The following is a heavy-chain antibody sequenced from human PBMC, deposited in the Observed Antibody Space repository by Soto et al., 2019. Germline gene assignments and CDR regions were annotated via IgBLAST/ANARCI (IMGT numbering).Heavy chain of an antibody. V-gene: IGHV4-61*01. CDR3: ARGRGYGYGIDY. CDR2: VFYSGSD. J-gene: IGHJ4*02. D-gene: IGHD5-18*01. CDR1: GGSVSSGNHY. Sequence: QVQLQESGPGLVKPSETLSLTCTVSGGSVSSGNHYWSWIRQPPGKGLEFIAYVFYSGSDNYNPSLKSRVTTSIDTSKNQFSRNLRSVTAADTAVYYCARGRGYGYGIDYWGQGTLVTVSS.